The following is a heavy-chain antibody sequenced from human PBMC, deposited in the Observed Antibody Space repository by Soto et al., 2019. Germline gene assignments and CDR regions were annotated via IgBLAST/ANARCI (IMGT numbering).Heavy chain of an antibody. CDR2: ISYDGSNK. CDR3: AKDDGDYHYFDY. CDR1: GFTFSSYG. J-gene: IGHJ4*02. D-gene: IGHD4-17*01. V-gene: IGHV3-30*18. Sequence: QVQLVESGGGVVQPGRSLRLSCAASGFTFSSYGIHWVRQAPGKGLEWVAVISYDGSNKYYADSVKGRFTISRDNSKNTLYLQMNSLRAEDTAVYYCAKDDGDYHYFDYWGQGTLVSVSS.